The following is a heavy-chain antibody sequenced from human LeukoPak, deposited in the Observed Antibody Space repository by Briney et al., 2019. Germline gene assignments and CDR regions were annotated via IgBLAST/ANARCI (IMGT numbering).Heavy chain of an antibody. D-gene: IGHD2-8*02. Sequence: PSETLSLTCTVSGDSISSGSYYWGWIRQPPGKGLQWIGSIYDTRKTYYSPSLNSRVTISVDTSRNQLSLKLSSVTAAYTAVYYCARHCSGDLCAAYSYYYYSDGWSKGTTVTVSS. CDR3: ARHCSGDLCAAYSYYYYSDG. CDR2: IYDTRKT. V-gene: IGHV4-39*01. CDR1: GDSISSGSYY. J-gene: IGHJ6*03.